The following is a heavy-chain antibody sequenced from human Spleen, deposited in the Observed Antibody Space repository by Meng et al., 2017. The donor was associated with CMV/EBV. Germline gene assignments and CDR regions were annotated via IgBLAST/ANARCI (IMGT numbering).Heavy chain of an antibody. D-gene: IGHD2-2*01. CDR3: ARVLPYCSSTSCYSAWTY. Sequence: RGSSSYWGWIRQPPGKGLEWIGNIYYSGSTYYNPSLKSRVTISVDTSKNQFSLRLSSVTAADTAVYYCARVLPYCSSTSCYSAWTYWGQGTLVTVSS. J-gene: IGHJ1*01. CDR2: IYYSGST. V-gene: IGHV4-39*07. CDR1: RGSSSY.